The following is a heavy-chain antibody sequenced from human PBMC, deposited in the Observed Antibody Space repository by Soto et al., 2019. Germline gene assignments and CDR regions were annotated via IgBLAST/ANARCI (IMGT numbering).Heavy chain of an antibody. CDR3: AGVVIGAYFDY. J-gene: IGHJ4*02. V-gene: IGHV4-59*01. CDR1: GGSISSYY. Sequence: SETLSLTCTVSGGSISSYYWSWIRQPPGKGLEWIGYIYYSGSTNYNPSLKSRVTISVDTSKNQFSLKLSSVTAADTAVYYCAGVVIGAYFDYWGQGTLVTVSS. CDR2: IYYSGST. D-gene: IGHD2-15*01.